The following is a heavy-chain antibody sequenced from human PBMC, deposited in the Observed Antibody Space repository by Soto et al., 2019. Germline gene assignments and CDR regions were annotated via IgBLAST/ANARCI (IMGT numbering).Heavy chain of an antibody. CDR2: ISVYNAKT. D-gene: IGHD3-10*01. CDR3: ERVSLLLWFGEFLANWFDP. CDR1: GYTFSTYG. V-gene: IGHV1-18*01. Sequence: ASVKVSCKASGYTFSTYGITWVRQAPGQGLEWMGWISVYNAKTHYAQSLQDRVTMTTDTSTNTAYMELRSLRSDDTAVYYCERVSLLLWFGEFLANWFDPWGQGTLVTVSS. J-gene: IGHJ5*02.